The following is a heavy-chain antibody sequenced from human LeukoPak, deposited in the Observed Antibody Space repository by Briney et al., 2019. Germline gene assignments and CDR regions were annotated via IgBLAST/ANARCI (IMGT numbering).Heavy chain of an antibody. J-gene: IGHJ4*02. V-gene: IGHV3-21*01. CDR1: GFTVSSYT. CDR2: ISTSSSYI. D-gene: IGHD6-13*01. Sequence: GGSLRLSCAASGFTVSSYTMNWVRQAPGKGLEWVSFISTSSSYIYYADSVKGRFTISRDNAKNSLYLQMNSLRAEDTAVYYCARVISALAAAVDYWGQGTLVTVSS. CDR3: ARVISALAAAVDY.